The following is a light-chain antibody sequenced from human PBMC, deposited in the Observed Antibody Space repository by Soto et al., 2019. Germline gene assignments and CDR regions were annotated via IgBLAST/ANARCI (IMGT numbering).Light chain of an antibody. Sequence: QSALTQPASVSGSPGQSITISCTGTSSDVGSDNLVSWYQQHPGKAPKLMIYEVSKRPSGVSNRFSGSKSGNTASLTISGLQAEDEADYYCCSYAGSSTWVFGGGTKVTVL. J-gene: IGLJ3*02. CDR2: EVS. V-gene: IGLV2-23*02. CDR1: SSDVGSDNL. CDR3: CSYAGSSTWV.